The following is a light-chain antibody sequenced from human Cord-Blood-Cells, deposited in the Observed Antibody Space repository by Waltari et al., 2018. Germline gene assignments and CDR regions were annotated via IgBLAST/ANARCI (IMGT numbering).Light chain of an antibody. CDR2: VAS. CDR1: QSVSRSN. Sequence: EIVLTQSPGPLSLSPGDRATLSCRASQSVSRSNLAWYQQKPGQPPRLLIYVASSRATGIPDRFSGSGSGTDFTLTISRLEPEDFAVYYCQQYGSSPRTFGQGTKLEIK. V-gene: IGKV3-20*01. J-gene: IGKJ2*01. CDR3: QQYGSSPRT.